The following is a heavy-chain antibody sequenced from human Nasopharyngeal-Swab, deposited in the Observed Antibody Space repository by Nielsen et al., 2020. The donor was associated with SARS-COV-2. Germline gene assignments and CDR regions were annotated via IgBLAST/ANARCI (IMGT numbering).Heavy chain of an antibody. V-gene: IGHV5-10-1*01. Sequence: GGSLRLSCKGSGYSFTSYWISWVRQMPGKGLEWMGRIDPSDSYTNYSPSFQGHVTISADKSISTAYLQWSSLKASDTAMYYCARHPPFHLYYYMDVWGKGTTVTVSS. CDR2: IDPSDSYT. D-gene: IGHD2/OR15-2a*01. CDR1: GYSFTSYW. CDR3: ARHPPFHLYYYMDV. J-gene: IGHJ6*03.